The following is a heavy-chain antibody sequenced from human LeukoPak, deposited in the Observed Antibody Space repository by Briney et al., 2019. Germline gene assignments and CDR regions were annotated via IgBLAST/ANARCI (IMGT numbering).Heavy chain of an antibody. CDR1: GFTLSSHW. CDR2: INQDGSAK. J-gene: IGHJ4*02. CDR3: ARWEIRGTAHQLDY. D-gene: IGHD1-7*01. Sequence: GGSLRLSCAASGFTLSSHWMTWVRQAPGKGLEWVANINQDGSAKYYVDSVRGRFTISRDNAKNSMHLQMNSLRAEDTAVYYCARWEIRGTAHQLDYWGQGTLVTVST. V-gene: IGHV3-7*01.